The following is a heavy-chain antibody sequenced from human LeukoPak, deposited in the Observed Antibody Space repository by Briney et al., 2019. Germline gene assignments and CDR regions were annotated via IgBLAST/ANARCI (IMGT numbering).Heavy chain of an antibody. CDR3: ARLGGSGDTFDI. V-gene: IGHV4-59*05. Sequence: SETLSLTCTVSGGSISSYYWSWIRQPAGKGLEWIGCIYSSGSTYYNPSLMSRVTISVDTSRRQFSLKLSSVTAADTAVYYCARLGGSGDTFDIWDQGTMVTVSS. J-gene: IGHJ3*02. CDR2: IYSSGST. CDR1: GGSISSYY. D-gene: IGHD3-10*01.